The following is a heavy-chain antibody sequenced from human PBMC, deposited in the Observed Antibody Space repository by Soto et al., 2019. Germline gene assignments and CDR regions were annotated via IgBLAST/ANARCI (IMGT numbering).Heavy chain of an antibody. V-gene: IGHV4-61*01. D-gene: IGHD3-22*01. J-gene: IGHJ3*02. CDR3: ERDIKSYYYDSSGYYNDDFDI. CDR2: IYYSGST. Sequence: SETLSLTCTVSGGSVSSGSYYWSWNRQPPGKGLEWIGYIYYSGSTNYNPSLKSRVTISVDTSKNQFSQKLSSVTAADTAVYYCERDIKSYYYDSSGYYNDDFDIWGQGTMVTVSS. CDR1: GGSVSSGSYY.